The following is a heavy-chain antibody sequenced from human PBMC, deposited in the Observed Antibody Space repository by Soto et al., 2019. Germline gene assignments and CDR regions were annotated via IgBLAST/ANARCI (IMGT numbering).Heavy chain of an antibody. V-gene: IGHV3-33*01. J-gene: IGHJ4*02. Sequence: QVQMVESGGGVVQPGRSLRLSCAGSGFTFSNYGMHWVRQAPGKGLEWVAVIWYDGSNKYYADSVKGRFTLSRDNSKNTLYLQMNSLRAEDTAVYYCARDIHSSYFDHWGQGTLVTVSS. CDR1: GFTFSNYG. D-gene: IGHD6-13*01. CDR3: ARDIHSSYFDH. CDR2: IWYDGSNK.